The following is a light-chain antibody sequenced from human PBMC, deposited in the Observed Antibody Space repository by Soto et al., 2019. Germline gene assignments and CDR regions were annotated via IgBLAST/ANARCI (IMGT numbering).Light chain of an antibody. Sequence: EIVLTQSPGTLSLFPGERATLSCRSSQSLITRYLAWYQQKPGQAPRLLIYGASSRATGIPDRFSGSGSVTDFTLTISRLEPEDCAVYSCQQYGTSPTFGQGTRLEIK. CDR2: GAS. CDR3: QQYGTSPT. CDR1: QSLITRY. V-gene: IGKV3-20*01. J-gene: IGKJ5*01.